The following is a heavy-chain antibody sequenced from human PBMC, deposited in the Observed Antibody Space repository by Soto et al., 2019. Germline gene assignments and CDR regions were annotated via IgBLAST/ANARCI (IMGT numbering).Heavy chain of an antibody. CDR1: GFTFNTYG. CDR2: ISYDGSNK. CDR3: AKDPGGTGSYYDFLGGFCDY. V-gene: IGHV3-30*18. J-gene: IGHJ4*02. Sequence: GGSLRLSCAGSGFTFNTYGMHWVRQAPGKGLEWVAVISYDGSNKYYADSVKGRFTISRDNSKNTLYLRMNSLRTDDTAVYYCAKDPGGTGSYYDFLGGFCDYWGQGTLVTVSS. D-gene: IGHD1-26*01.